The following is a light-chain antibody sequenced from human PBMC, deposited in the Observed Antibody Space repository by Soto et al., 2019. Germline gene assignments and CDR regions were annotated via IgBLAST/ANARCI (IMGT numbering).Light chain of an antibody. CDR2: AVN. V-gene: IGLV2-8*01. CDR1: SSDVGGYNY. Sequence: QSVLTQPPSASGSPGQSVAISCTGTSSDVGGYNYVSWYQQHPGKAPKLMIYAVNKRPSGVPDRFSGSKSGNTASLTVSGLQAEDEADYYRSSYTSSRAYVYVIGTKVTVL. J-gene: IGLJ1*01. CDR3: SSYTSSRAYV.